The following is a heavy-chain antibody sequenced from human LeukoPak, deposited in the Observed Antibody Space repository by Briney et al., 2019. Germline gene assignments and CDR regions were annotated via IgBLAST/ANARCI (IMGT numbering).Heavy chain of an antibody. J-gene: IGHJ6*02. CDR1: GSPFGVFA. CDR3: TLGATYYYGMDV. D-gene: IGHD1-26*01. CDR2: IRSKAYGGTT. V-gene: IGHV3-49*04. Sequence: PGGSLRLSCTASGSPFGVFAWGWARQAQGKGLEWEGFIRSKAYGGTTEYAASVKGRFTISRDDSKSIAYLQMNSLKTEDTAVYYCTLGATYYYGMDVWGQGTTVTVSS.